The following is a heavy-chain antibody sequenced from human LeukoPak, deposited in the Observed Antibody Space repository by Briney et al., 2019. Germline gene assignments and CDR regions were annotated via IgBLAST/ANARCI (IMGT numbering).Heavy chain of an antibody. D-gene: IGHD6-19*01. J-gene: IGHJ4*02. CDR2: INPNSGGT. CDR1: GYTFTGYY. V-gene: IGHV1-2*02. CDR3: ATFDSSGWFYFDY. Sequence: ASVKVSCKASGYTFTGYYMHWVRQAPGQGLEWMGWINPNSGGTNYAQKFQGRVTMTRDTSISTAYMELSSLRSEDTAVYYCATFDSSGWFYFDYWGQGTLVTASS.